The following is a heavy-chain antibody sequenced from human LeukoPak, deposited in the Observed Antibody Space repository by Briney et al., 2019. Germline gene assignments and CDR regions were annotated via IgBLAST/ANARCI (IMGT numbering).Heavy chain of an antibody. CDR2: IYYSGSP. D-gene: IGHD1-26*01. Sequence: SETLSLTCSVSGGSISSDDYYWTWIRQPPGEGLEWIGYIYYSGSPYYNPSLESRVAISIDTSKNQFSLKLSSVTAADTAVYYCAGAAYTGGLKVFESWGQGALVTVSS. V-gene: IGHV4-30-4*01. CDR3: AGAAYTGGLKVFES. CDR1: GGSISSDDYY. J-gene: IGHJ4*02.